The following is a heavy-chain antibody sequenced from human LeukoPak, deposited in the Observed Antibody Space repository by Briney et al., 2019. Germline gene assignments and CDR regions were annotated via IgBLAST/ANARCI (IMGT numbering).Heavy chain of an antibody. V-gene: IGHV3-21*01. D-gene: IGHD3-22*01. CDR3: ARDPEDSSGYRFDY. CDR2: ISSSSSYI. J-gene: IGHJ4*02. CDR1: GFTFSSYS. Sequence: PGGSLRLSCAASGFTFSSYSMNWVRQAPGKGLEWVSSISSSSSYIYYADSVKGRFTISRDNAKNSLYLQMNSLRAEDTAVYYCARDPEDSSGYRFDYWGQGTLVTVSS.